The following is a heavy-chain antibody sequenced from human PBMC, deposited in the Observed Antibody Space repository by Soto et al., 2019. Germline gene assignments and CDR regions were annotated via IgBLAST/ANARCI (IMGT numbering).Heavy chain of an antibody. CDR2: ISPDGSSK. CDR3: VRGRPVDY. V-gene: IGHV3-74*01. J-gene: IGHJ4*02. Sequence: EVQLVESGGGLVQPGGSLRLSCVASGLTFSSSWMYWVRQAPGKGLVWVSRISPDGSSKSYADSVKGRFTLSRDNAKNTLYLQMDSLGVEDTAVYYCVRGRPVDYWGQGTLVTVSS. CDR1: GLTFSSSW.